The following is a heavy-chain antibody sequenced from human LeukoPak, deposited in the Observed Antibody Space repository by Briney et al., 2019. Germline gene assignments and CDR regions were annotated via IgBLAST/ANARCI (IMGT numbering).Heavy chain of an antibody. V-gene: IGHV7-4-1*02. CDR3: ARESRGQWLKYYYYGMDV. CDR1: GYTFTSYA. J-gene: IGHJ6*02. D-gene: IGHD6-19*01. CDR2: INTNTGNP. Sequence: GASVKVSCKASGYTFTSYAMNWVRQAPGQGLEWMGWINTNTGNPTYAQGFTGRFVFSLDTSVSTAYLQISSLKAEDTAVYYCARESRGQWLKYYYYGMDVWGQGTTVTVSS.